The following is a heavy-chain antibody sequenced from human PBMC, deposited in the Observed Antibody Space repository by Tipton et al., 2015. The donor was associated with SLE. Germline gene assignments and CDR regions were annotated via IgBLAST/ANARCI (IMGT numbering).Heavy chain of an antibody. CDR2: VTTSGTTT. Sequence: GSLRLSCVASGFTLSNYAMTWVRQAPGKGLEWVSTVTTSGTTTYYADSVRGRFTISRDDSKNTVYLHMTSLRAEDTAVYYCAKAAEVFDYWGQGTLVTVSS. CDR1: GFTLSNYA. V-gene: IGHV3-23*01. J-gene: IGHJ4*02. CDR3: AKAAEVFDY.